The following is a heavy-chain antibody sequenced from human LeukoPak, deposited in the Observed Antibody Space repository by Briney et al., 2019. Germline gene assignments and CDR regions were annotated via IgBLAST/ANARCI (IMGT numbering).Heavy chain of an antibody. CDR1: GGSFSAYF. D-gene: IGHD6-13*01. CDR3: ARYSSSSLDY. V-gene: IGHV4-34*01. J-gene: IGHJ4*02. Sequence: SETLSLTCAVYGGSFSAYFWTRIRQPPGEGLEWIGAINHTGFTYYTPSLKSRVTISVDASKNQFSLKLSSVTAADTAVYYCARYSSSSLDYWGQGTLLTVSS. CDR2: INHTGFT.